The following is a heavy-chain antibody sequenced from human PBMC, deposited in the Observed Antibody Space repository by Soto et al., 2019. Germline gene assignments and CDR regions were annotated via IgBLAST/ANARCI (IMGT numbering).Heavy chain of an antibody. J-gene: IGHJ4*02. CDR1: GFTFSSHW. CDR2: IISDGSHT. V-gene: IGHV3-74*03. D-gene: IGHD3-16*01. Sequence: EVQLVESGGGLVQPGGSLRLSCSASGFTFSSHWMIWVRQGPGKGLEWVSRIISDGSHTAYADRVKGRFTISRDNAKNTVYLQMDSLRAEDTGLYYCARAMIGSGTANDYWCQGTLVTVSS. CDR3: ARAMIGSGTANDY.